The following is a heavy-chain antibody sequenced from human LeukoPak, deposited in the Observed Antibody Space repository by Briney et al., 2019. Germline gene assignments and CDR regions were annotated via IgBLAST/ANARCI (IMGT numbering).Heavy chain of an antibody. CDR1: GGSFSGYY. D-gene: IGHD3-22*01. Sequence: PSETLSLTCAVYGGSFSGYYWSWIRQPPGKGLEWIGEINHSGSTNYNPSLKSRVTISVDTSKNQFSLKLSSVTAADTAVYYCARDPKYYYDSSGYYYQDAFDIWGQGTMVTVSS. CDR2: INHSGST. CDR3: ARDPKYYYDSSGYYYQDAFDI. V-gene: IGHV4-34*01. J-gene: IGHJ3*02.